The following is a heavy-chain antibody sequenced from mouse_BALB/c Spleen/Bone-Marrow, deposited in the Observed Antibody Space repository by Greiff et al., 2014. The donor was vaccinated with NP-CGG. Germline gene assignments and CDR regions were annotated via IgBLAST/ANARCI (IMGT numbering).Heavy chain of an antibody. D-gene: IGHD1-1*01. J-gene: IGHJ4*01. V-gene: IGHV1-7*01. CDR3: ARWTVVAYYYAMDY. CDR2: INPSTGYT. Sequence: VQVVESGAELAKPGASVKMSCKASGYTFTSYWMHWVKQRPGQGLEWIGYINPSTGYTEYNQKFKDKATLTADKSSSTAYMQLSSLTSEDSAVYYCARWTVVAYYYAMDYWGQGTSVTVSS. CDR1: GYTFTSYW.